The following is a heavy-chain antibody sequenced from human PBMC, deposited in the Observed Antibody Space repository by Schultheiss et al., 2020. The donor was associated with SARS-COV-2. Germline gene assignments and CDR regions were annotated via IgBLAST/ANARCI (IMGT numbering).Heavy chain of an antibody. CDR1: GGSISSSSYY. Sequence: SQTLSLTCTVSGGSISSSSYYWGWIRQPPGKGLEWIGSIYYSGSTYYNPSLKSRVTISVDTSKNQFSLKLSSVTAADTAVYYCARERVQGVDYWGQGTLVTVSS. V-gene: IGHV4-39*02. D-gene: IGHD1-26*01. J-gene: IGHJ4*02. CDR3: ARERVQGVDY. CDR2: IYYSGST.